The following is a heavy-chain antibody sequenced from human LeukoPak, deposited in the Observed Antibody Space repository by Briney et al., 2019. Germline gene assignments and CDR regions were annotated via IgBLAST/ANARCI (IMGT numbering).Heavy chain of an antibody. CDR1: GFSFSDSR. V-gene: IGHV3-7*03. Sequence: PTESLRLSCAASGFSFSDSRRRWVRQAPGKGQGREAEMSGEGSAKGYVDSVKGRFIIWRDNAKKTLYLQMDSRRVEDTALYYWARDPYYGSLDIWGRGTMVTVSS. CDR3: ARDPYYGSLDI. J-gene: IGHJ3*02. CDR2: MSGEGSAK. D-gene: IGHD3-22*01.